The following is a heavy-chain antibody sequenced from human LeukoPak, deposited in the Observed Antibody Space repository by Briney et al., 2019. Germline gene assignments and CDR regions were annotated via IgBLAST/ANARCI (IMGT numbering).Heavy chain of an antibody. V-gene: IGHV4-39*02. CDR1: GGSISSSSYY. D-gene: IGHD6-6*01. CDR2: IYYSGST. Sequence: SETLSLTCTVSGGSISSSSYYWGWIRQPPGTGLEWLGSIYYSGSTYYNPSLKSRVTISVDTSKNQFSLKLSSVTAADTAVYYCARDSVNVVAARRENRINYYYYMDVWGKGTTVTVSS. CDR3: ARDSVNVVAARRENRINYYYYMDV. J-gene: IGHJ6*03.